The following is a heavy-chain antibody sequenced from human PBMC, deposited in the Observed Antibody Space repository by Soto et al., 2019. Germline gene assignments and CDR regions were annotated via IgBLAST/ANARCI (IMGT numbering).Heavy chain of an antibody. CDR3: ASLEVLWFGELLNAFDI. J-gene: IGHJ3*02. D-gene: IGHD3-10*01. CDR1: GFTFSSYW. V-gene: IGHV3-74*01. Sequence: GGSLRLSCVASGFTFSSYWMHWVRQAPGKGLVWVSRINSDGSSTSYADSVKGRFTISRDNAKNTLYLQMNSLRAEDTAVYYCASLEVLWFGELLNAFDIWGQGTMVTV. CDR2: INSDGSST.